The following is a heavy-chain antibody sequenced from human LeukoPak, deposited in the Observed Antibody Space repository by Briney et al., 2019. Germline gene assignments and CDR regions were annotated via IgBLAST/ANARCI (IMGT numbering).Heavy chain of an antibody. D-gene: IGHD3-3*01. CDR1: GFTFSSYA. Sequence: DPGGSLRLSCAASGFTFSSYAMSWVRQPPRKGLEWVSSINGSGGSTYYADSVKGRFTISRDNSKNTLYLQMNSLRAEDTAVYYCAKVISGFLEWLPRYFDYWGQGTLVTVSS. CDR3: AKVISGFLEWLPRYFDY. V-gene: IGHV3-23*01. CDR2: INGSGGST. J-gene: IGHJ4*02.